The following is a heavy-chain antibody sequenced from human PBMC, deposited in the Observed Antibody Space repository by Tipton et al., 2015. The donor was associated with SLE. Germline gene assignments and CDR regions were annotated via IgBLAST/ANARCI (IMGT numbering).Heavy chain of an antibody. V-gene: IGHV3-20*04. D-gene: IGHD2-15*01. Sequence: SLRLSCAASGFTFDDYGMSWVRQVPGKGLEWVSGISWNGGSTGYADSVKGRFTISRDNSKNTLYLQMNSLRAGDTGVYYCVKNARGGSGDPPPHWGQGTLVTVSS. CDR3: VKNARGGSGDPPPH. CDR1: GFTFDDYG. CDR2: ISWNGGST. J-gene: IGHJ4*02.